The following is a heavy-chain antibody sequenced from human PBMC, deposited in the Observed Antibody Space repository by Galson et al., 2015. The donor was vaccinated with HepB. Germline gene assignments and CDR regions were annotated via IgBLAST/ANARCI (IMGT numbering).Heavy chain of an antibody. CDR3: ARDSYYYDSRRKNYYYNGLDV. CDR2: INSDGSST. V-gene: IGHV3-74*01. J-gene: IGHJ6*02. Sequence: SLRLSCAASGFTFSSYRMNWVRQVPGEGLEWVSRINSDGSSTSYADSVKGRFTISRDNAKNTLYLQMNSLRAEDTAVYYCARDSYYYDSRRKNYYYNGLDVWGQGAPVTASS. CDR1: GFTFSSYR. D-gene: IGHD3-22*01.